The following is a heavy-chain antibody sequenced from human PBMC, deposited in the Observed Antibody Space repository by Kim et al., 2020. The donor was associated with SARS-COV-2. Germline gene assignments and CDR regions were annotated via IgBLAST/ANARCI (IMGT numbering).Heavy chain of an antibody. Sequence: ASVKVSCKASGYTFTSYAMNWVRQAPGQGLEWMGWINTNTGNPTYAQGFTGRFVFSLDTSVSTAYLQISSLKAEDTAVYYCARDLGFDFWSGLFSARRTHFDYWGQGTLVTVSS. CDR2: INTNTGNP. CDR1: GYTFTSYA. J-gene: IGHJ4*02. CDR3: ARDLGFDFWSGLFSARRTHFDY. D-gene: IGHD3-3*01. V-gene: IGHV7-4-1*02.